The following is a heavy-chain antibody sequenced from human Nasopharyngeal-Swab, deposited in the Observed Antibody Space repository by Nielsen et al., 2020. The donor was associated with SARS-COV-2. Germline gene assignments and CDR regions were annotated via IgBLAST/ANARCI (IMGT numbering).Heavy chain of an antibody. CDR2: IYYSGST. Sequence: ESLKISCTVSGCSISSYYWSWIRQPPGKGLEWIGYIYYSGSTNYNPSLKSRVTISVDTSKNQFSLKLSSVTAADTAVYYCARASDYGGNYEPFDYWGQGTLVTVSS. V-gene: IGHV4-59*01. CDR1: GCSISSYY. D-gene: IGHD4-23*01. J-gene: IGHJ4*02. CDR3: ARASDYGGNYEPFDY.